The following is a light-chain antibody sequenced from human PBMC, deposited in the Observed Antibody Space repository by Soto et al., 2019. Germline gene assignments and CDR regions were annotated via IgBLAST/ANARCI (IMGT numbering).Light chain of an antibody. J-gene: IGLJ2*01. V-gene: IGLV2-11*01. CDR1: SSDVGGYNY. CDR3: CSYAGSFVV. CDR2: DVS. Sequence: QSALTQPRSVSGSPGQSVTISCTGTSSDVGGYNYVSWYQHHPGKAPKLMIYDVSKRPSGVPDRFSGSKSGNTASLTISGLQDEDEADYYCCSYAGSFVVFGGGTKLTVL.